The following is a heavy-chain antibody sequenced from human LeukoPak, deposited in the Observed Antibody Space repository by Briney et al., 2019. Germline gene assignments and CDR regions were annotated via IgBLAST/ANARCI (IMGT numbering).Heavy chain of an antibody. CDR1: GFTFSSYG. J-gene: IGHJ4*02. CDR3: ARFGGGFWSGYYSRRISATFDY. D-gene: IGHD3-3*01. CDR2: IWYDGSNK. Sequence: GRSLRLSCAASGFTFSSYGMHWVRQAPGKGLEWVAGIWYDGSNKYYADSVKGRFTISRDNSKNTLYLQINSLRAEDTAVYYCARFGGGFWSGYYSRRISATFDYWGQGTLVTVSS. V-gene: IGHV3-33*01.